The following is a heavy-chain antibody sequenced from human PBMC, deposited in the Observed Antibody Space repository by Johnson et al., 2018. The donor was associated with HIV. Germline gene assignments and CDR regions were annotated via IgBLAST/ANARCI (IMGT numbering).Heavy chain of an antibody. CDR1: GFTVSGNY. J-gene: IGHJ3*02. CDR2: IYSGGST. D-gene: IGHD3-10*01. V-gene: IGHV3-66*01. CDR3: AGGYGSGSGDAFDI. Sequence: VQLVESGGGVVQPGRSLRLSCAASGFTVSGNYMSWVRQAPGKGLEWVSVIYSGGSTQYADFVKGRFSISRDTSKNTVYLQMNSLRAEDTAVYYCAGGYGSGSGDAFDIWGQGTMVTVSS.